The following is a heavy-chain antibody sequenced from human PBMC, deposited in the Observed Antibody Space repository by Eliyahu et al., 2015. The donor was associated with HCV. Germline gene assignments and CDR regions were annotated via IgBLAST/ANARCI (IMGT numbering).Heavy chain of an antibody. Sequence: QVQLVESGGGVVQPGRSLRLSXAAXGFTFXSYGMHWVRQAPGKGLGWVAVISYDGSNKYYADSVKGRFTISRDNSKNTLYLQMNSLRAEDTAVYYCAKDARIAVAGILDYWGQGTLVTVSS. CDR1: GFTFXSYG. J-gene: IGHJ4*02. CDR3: AKDARIAVAGILDY. V-gene: IGHV3-30*18. CDR2: ISYDGSNK. D-gene: IGHD6-19*01.